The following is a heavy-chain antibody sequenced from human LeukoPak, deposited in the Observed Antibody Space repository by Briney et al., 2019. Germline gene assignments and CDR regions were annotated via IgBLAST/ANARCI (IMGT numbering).Heavy chain of an antibody. V-gene: IGHV4-61*02. CDR3: ARVICRGGSCRFDY. CDR1: GGSISSSSYY. Sequence: PSETLSLTCTVSGGSISSSSYYWNWIRQPAGKGLEWIGRIHTSGSTNYNPSLKSRVTMSVDTSKNKFSLKLSSVTAADPAGYYCARVICRGGSCRFDYGGREPLVTVSS. CDR2: IHTSGST. D-gene: IGHD2-15*01. J-gene: IGHJ4*02.